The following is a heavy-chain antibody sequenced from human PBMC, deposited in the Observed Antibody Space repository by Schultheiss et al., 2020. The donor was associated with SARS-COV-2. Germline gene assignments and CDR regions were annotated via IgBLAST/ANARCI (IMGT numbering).Heavy chain of an antibody. Sequence: SETLSLTCTVSGGSIASYYWTWIRQSPGKGLEWIGSLSYSGITNYNPSLKSRVTTSVDTSKNQFSLKLSSVTAADTAIYYCARRRYFDWFDPWGQGTLVTVSS. D-gene: IGHD3-9*01. CDR2: LSYSGIT. CDR1: GGSIASYY. CDR3: ARRRYFDWFDP. V-gene: IGHV4-59*01. J-gene: IGHJ5*02.